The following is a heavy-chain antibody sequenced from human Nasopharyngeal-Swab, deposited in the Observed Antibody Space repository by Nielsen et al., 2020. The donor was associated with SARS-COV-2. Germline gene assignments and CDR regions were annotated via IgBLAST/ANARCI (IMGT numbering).Heavy chain of an antibody. Sequence: VRQMPGKGLEWMGIIYPGDSDTRCSPSFQSQVTISADKSISTAYLQWSSLKASDTAMYYCARLGIRSYYFDYWGQGTLVTVSS. V-gene: IGHV5-51*01. CDR3: ARLGIRSYYFDY. J-gene: IGHJ4*02. D-gene: IGHD3-16*01. CDR2: IYPGDSDT.